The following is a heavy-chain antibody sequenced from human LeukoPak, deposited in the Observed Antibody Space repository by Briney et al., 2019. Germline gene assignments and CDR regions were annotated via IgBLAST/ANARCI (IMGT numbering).Heavy chain of an antibody. CDR1: GYTFTGYY. CDR3: TSSSRAGWLLYRYAFDY. Sequence: GASVKVSCKASGYTFTGYYMHWGRQAPGQGLEWMGVINTSGGSTSYAQKFQGRVTMTRDTSTSTVYMELSSLGSEDTAVYYCTSSSRAGWLLYRYAFDYWGQGTLVTVSS. V-gene: IGHV1-46*01. J-gene: IGHJ4*02. CDR2: INTSGGST. D-gene: IGHD3-3*01.